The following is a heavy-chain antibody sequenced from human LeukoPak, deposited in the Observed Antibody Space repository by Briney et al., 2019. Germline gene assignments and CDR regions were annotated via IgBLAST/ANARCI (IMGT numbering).Heavy chain of an antibody. J-gene: IGHJ6*02. V-gene: IGHV3-21*01. CDR3: ARDRYVILTELYYYYGMDV. Sequence: GGSLRLSCAASGFTFSSYSMNWVRQAPGKGLEWVSSISSSSSYIYYADSVKGRFTISRDNAKNSLYLQMNSLRAEDTAVYYCARDRYVILTELYYYYGMDVWGQGTTVTVSS. D-gene: IGHD3-9*01. CDR2: ISSSSSYI. CDR1: GFTFSSYS.